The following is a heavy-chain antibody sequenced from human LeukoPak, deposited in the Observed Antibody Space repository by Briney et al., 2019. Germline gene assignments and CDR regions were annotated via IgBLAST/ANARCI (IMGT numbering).Heavy chain of an antibody. CDR3: ARESSDQQDAFDI. Sequence: GRSLRLSCAASGFTFSSYGMHWVRQAPGKGLEWVAVIWYDGSNKYYADSVKGRFTISRDNSKNTLYLQMNSLRAEDTAVYYCARESSDQQDAFDIWGQGTMVTVSS. J-gene: IGHJ3*02. V-gene: IGHV3-33*01. CDR2: IWYDGSNK. CDR1: GFTFSSYG. D-gene: IGHD1/OR15-1a*01.